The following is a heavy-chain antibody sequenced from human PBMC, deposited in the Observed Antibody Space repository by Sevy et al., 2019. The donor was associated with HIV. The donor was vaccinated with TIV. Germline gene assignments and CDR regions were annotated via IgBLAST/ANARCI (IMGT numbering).Heavy chain of an antibody. V-gene: IGHV3-30*02. Sequence: GGSLRLSCAASGFTFSSYGMHWVRQAPGKGLEWVAFIRYDGSNKYYADSVKGRFTISRDNSKNTLYLQMNSLRAEDTAVYYCAKDQLAYGGNPYYYGMDVWGQGTTVIVSS. CDR2: IRYDGSNK. D-gene: IGHD4-17*01. CDR3: AKDQLAYGGNPYYYGMDV. CDR1: GFTFSSYG. J-gene: IGHJ6*02.